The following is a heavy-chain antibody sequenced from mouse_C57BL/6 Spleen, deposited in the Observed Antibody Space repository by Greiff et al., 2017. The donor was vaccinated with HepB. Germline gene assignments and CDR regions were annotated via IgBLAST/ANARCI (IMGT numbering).Heavy chain of an antibody. CDR2: IYPGGGYT. CDR3: ARRDYSYYFDY. V-gene: IGHV1-63*01. CDR1: GYTFTNYW. Sequence: QVHVKQSGAELVRPGTSVKMSCKASGYTFTNYWIGWAKQRPGHGLEWIGDIYPGGGYTNYNEKFKGKATLTADKSSSTAYMQFSSLTSEDSAIYYCARRDYSYYFDYWGQGTTLTVSS. D-gene: IGHD2-13*01. J-gene: IGHJ2*01.